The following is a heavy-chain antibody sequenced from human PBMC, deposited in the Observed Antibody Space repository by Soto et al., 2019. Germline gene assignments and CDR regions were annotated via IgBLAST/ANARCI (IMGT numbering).Heavy chain of an antibody. J-gene: IGHJ6*02. D-gene: IGHD6-6*01. Sequence: HPGGSLRLSCAASGFTFSSYDMHWVRQATGKGLEWVSAIGTAGDTYYPGSVKGRFTISRENAKNSLYLQMNSLRAGDTAVYYCARAYRGVSSSSWYYYGMDVWGQGTTVTVSS. CDR3: ARAYRGVSSSSWYYYGMDV. V-gene: IGHV3-13*01. CDR2: IGTAGDT. CDR1: GFTFSSYD.